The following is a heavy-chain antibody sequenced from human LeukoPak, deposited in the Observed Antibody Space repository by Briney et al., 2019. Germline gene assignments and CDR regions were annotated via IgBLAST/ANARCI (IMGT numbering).Heavy chain of an antibody. J-gene: IGHJ5*02. V-gene: IGHV4-34*01. CDR3: ARDGSGVRYCSGGSCYRPLNWFDP. CDR2: INHSGST. Sequence: PSETLSLTCAVYGGSFSGYYWSWIRQPPGKGLEWIGEINHSGSTNYNPSLKSRVTISVDTSKNQFSLKLSSVTAADTAVYYCARDGSGVRYCSGGSCYRPLNWFDPWGQGTLVTVSP. D-gene: IGHD2-15*01. CDR1: GGSFSGYY.